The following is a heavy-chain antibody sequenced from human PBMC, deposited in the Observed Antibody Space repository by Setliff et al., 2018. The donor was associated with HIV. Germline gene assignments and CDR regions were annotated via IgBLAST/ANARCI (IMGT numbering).Heavy chain of an antibody. V-gene: IGHV1-69*06. CDR3: VRGVQSPPHYSYSYMDV. Sequence: SVKVSCKASGGTFSSYAISWVRQAPGQGLEWMGGIIPIFGTANYAQKFQGRVTITADKSTSTAYMELTSLRFDDTAMYYCVRGVQSPPHYSYSYMDVWGEGTMVTVSS. CDR2: IIPIFGTA. CDR1: GGTFSSYA. J-gene: IGHJ6*03. D-gene: IGHD3-3*01.